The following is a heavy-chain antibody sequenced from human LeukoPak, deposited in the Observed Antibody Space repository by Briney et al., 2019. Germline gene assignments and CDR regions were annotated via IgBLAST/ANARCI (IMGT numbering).Heavy chain of an antibody. CDR1: GFTFSSYS. Sequence: GSLRLSCAASGFTFSSYSMNWVRQAPGKGLEWVSSISSSGNYIYYADSVKGRFTISRDNAKNSLYLQMNGLRAEDTAVYYCAKIISDWSRGAFDIWGQGTMVTVSS. V-gene: IGHV3-21*01. J-gene: IGHJ3*02. D-gene: IGHD6-19*01. CDR2: ISSSGNYI. CDR3: AKIISDWSRGAFDI.